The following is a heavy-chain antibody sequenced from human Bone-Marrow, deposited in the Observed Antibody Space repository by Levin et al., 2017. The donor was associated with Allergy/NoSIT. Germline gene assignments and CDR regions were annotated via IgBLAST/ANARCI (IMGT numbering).Heavy chain of an antibody. D-gene: IGHD4-17*01. V-gene: IGHV1-69*13. Sequence: ASVKVSCKASGGTFSSYAISWVRQAPGQGLEWMGGIIPIFGTANYAQKFQGRVTITADESTSTAYMELSSLRSEDTAVYYCARLYGDYAEVDYWGQGTLVTVSS. CDR2: IIPIFGTA. J-gene: IGHJ4*02. CDR1: GGTFSSYA. CDR3: ARLYGDYAEVDY.